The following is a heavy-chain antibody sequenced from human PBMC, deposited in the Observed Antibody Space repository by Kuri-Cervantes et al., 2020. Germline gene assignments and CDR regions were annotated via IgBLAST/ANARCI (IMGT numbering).Heavy chain of an antibody. J-gene: IGHJ4*02. CDR1: GFTFSSYW. CDR3: ARVMDYYDSSGYQNYYFDY. D-gene: IGHD3-22*01. CDR2: INSDESST. Sequence: GGSLKISCAASGFTFSSYWMHWVRQAPGKGLVWVSRINSDESSTSYADSVKGRFTISRDNAKNTLYLQMNSLRAEDTALYHCARVMDYYDSSGYQNYYFDYWGQGTLVTVSS. V-gene: IGHV3-74*01.